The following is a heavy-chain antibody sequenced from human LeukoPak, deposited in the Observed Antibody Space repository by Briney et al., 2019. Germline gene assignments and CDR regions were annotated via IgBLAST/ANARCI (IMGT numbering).Heavy chain of an antibody. CDR2: IKHSGST. CDR3: ARARITMVRGVTDDC. CDR1: GGSFRGYY. J-gene: IGHJ4*02. D-gene: IGHD3-10*01. V-gene: IGHV4-34*01. Sequence: PSETLSLTCAVYGGSFRGYYWSWIRRPPGKGLEWNGEIKHSGSTNYNPSLKSRVTISVDTSKNQFSLKLSSGTAADTAVYYCARARITMVRGVTDDCWGQGTLVTVSS.